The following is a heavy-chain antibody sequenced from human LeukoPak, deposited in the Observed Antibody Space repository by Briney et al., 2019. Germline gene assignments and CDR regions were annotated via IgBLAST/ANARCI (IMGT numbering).Heavy chain of an antibody. V-gene: IGHV1-18*01. Sequence: ASVKDSCKASGYTFTCYGISWVRQAPGQGLEWMGWISAYNGNTNYAQKLQGRVTMTTDTSTSTAYMELRSLRSDDTAVYYCARFGPAQVTAIPYFDYWGQGTLVTVSS. D-gene: IGHD2-21*02. J-gene: IGHJ4*02. CDR1: GYTFTCYG. CDR3: ARFGPAQVTAIPYFDY. CDR2: ISAYNGNT.